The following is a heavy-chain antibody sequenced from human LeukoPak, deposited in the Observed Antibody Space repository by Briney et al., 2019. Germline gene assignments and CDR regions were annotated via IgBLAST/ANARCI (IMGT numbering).Heavy chain of an antibody. CDR1: GDSMSAYF. CDR3: SRGPYSYDSSGAFDI. CDR2: AADTGST. D-gene: IGHD3-22*01. Sequence: SDTLSLTCTLSGDSMSAYFWAWIRQPPGKGLVWIGYAADTGSTNNNPSLKSRVTISVDTSKNPFSMKLSSVTASDPATCFCSRGPYSYDSSGAFDIWGQGTMVTVSS. V-gene: IGHV4-59*07. J-gene: IGHJ3*02.